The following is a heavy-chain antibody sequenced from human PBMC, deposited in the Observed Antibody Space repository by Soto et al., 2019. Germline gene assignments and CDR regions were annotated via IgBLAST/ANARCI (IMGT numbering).Heavy chain of an antibody. J-gene: IGHJ5*02. CDR2: ISSGSTTI. V-gene: IGHV3-11*04. Sequence: PGGSLRLSCVASGFPFGDYYMSWIRQAPGKGLEWISYISSGSTTIYYADSVKGRFTISRDDAKNSLYLQMNSLRAEDTAVYYCARAGSSGWYARNWFDPWGQGTLVTVSS. CDR3: ARAGSSGWYARNWFDP. CDR1: GFPFGDYY. D-gene: IGHD6-19*01.